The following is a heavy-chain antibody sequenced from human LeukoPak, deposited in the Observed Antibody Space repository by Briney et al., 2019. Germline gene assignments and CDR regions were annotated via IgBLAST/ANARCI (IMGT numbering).Heavy chain of an antibody. D-gene: IGHD6-13*01. V-gene: IGHV3-7*01. CDR3: ARSSVARGLDLAAAAGPY. CDR2: INQGGSEI. CDR1: GFTFSSHW. Sequence: GGSLRLSCADSGFTFSSHWMSWVRQAPGKGLEWVANINQGGSEIYYVDSVRGRFTISRDNAKNSLYLQMNSLGAEDTSVYYCARSSVARGLDLAAAAGPYWGQGTLVTVSS. J-gene: IGHJ4*02.